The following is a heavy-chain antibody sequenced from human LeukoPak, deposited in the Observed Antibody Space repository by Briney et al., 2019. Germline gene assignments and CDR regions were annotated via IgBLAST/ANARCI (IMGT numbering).Heavy chain of an antibody. V-gene: IGHV3-30*02. CDR2: IRFDGSNR. J-gene: IGHJ4*02. CDR3: ARVGDYCSGGSCYSGSLDY. D-gene: IGHD2-15*01. CDR1: GFTFSSYG. Sequence: PGGSLRLSCAASGFTFSSYGMHWVRQAPGKGLEWVAFIRFDGSNRYYVDSVKGRFTISRDNAKNSLYLQMNSLRAEDTAVYYCARVGDYCSGGSCYSGSLDYWGQGTLVTVSS.